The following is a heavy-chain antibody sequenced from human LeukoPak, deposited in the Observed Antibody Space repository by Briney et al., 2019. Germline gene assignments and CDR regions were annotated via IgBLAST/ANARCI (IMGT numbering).Heavy chain of an antibody. J-gene: IGHJ4*02. CDR1: GFTFSSYS. V-gene: IGHV3-21*04. CDR2: ISSSGSII. CDR3: AREGVATTFDY. D-gene: IGHD5-12*01. Sequence: GGSLRLSCAASGFTFSSYSMNWVRQAPGKGLEWVSSISSSGSIIYYADSVKGRFTISRDNAKNSLYLQMNSLRAEDTAVYYCAREGVATTFDYWGQGTLVTVSS.